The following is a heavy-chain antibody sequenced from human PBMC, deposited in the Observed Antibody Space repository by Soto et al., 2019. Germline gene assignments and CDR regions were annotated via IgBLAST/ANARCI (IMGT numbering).Heavy chain of an antibody. Sequence: SGPTLVNPTETLTLTCTVSGFSLSNARMGVSWIRQPPGKALEWLAHIFSNDEKSYSTSLKSRLTISKDTSKSQVVLTMTNMDPVDTATYYYARIPRVGAARLRFYYYYGMDVWGQGTTVTVSS. D-gene: IGHD6-6*01. CDR3: ARIPRVGAARLRFYYYYGMDV. CDR2: IFSNDEK. V-gene: IGHV2-26*01. J-gene: IGHJ6*02. CDR1: GFSLSNARMG.